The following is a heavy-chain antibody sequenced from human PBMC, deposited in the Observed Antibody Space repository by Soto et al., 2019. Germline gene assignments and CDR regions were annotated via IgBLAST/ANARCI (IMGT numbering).Heavy chain of an antibody. J-gene: IGHJ4*02. CDR3: ARSISSIEPADS. Sequence: EVQILESGGDLVQPGGSLRLSCAASGFTFNAYAMNWVRQAPGKGLAWVSSISGGGGAIYYADSVKGRFTISRDNSKNTLYLHMSSLRAEDTAIYYCARSISSIEPADSWGQGTLVTVSS. CDR1: GFTFNAYA. D-gene: IGHD3-3*02. CDR2: ISGGGGAI. V-gene: IGHV3-23*01.